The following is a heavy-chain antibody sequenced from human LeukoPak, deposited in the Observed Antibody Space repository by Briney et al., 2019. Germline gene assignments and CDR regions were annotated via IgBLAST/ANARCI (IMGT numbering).Heavy chain of an antibody. D-gene: IGHD6-13*01. CDR1: GGTFSSYA. V-gene: IGHV1-69*04. CDR2: IIPIFGIA. Sequence: ASVKVSCKASGGTFSSYAISWVRPAPGQGLEWMGRIIPIFGIANYAQKFQGRVTITADKSTSTAYMELSSLRSEDTAVYYCARTSGAAAGTRWFDPWGQGTLVTVSS. CDR3: ARTSGAAAGTRWFDP. J-gene: IGHJ5*02.